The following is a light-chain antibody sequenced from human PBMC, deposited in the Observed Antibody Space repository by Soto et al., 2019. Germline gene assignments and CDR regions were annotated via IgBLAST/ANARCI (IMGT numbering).Light chain of an antibody. CDR1: QGINSY. CDR3: QQINSYPIT. V-gene: IGKV1-9*01. CDR2: AAS. Sequence: DTQLTQSPSFLSASVGDRVTITCRASQGINSYLAWYQQKPGKVPKLLIYAASTLQSGVPSRFSGSGSGTDFTLTISSLQPEDFATYYCQQINSYPITFGQGTRLEI. J-gene: IGKJ5*01.